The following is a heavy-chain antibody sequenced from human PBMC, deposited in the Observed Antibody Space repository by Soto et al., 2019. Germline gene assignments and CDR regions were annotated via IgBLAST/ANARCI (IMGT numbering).Heavy chain of an antibody. CDR3: ASLTIRDHSALDI. CDR2: ISSDGSKK. CDR1: GFTFSSYA. J-gene: IGHJ3*02. V-gene: IGHV3-30-3*01. Sequence: QVQLVESGGGVVQPGRSLRLSCAASGFTFSSYAMHWVRQAPGKGLEWVAVISSDGSKKYYADSGKGRFTIFRDNSKNTLYVQMNRRRPEGTAVYYWASLTIRDHSALDIWGQGTMVTVSP. D-gene: IGHD5-18*01.